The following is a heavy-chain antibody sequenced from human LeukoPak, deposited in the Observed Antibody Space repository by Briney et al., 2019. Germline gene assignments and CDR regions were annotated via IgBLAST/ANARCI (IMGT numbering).Heavy chain of an antibody. CDR1: GASISSSSYY. CDR2: IYYSGST. CDR3: ARDVGFFDIDY. D-gene: IGHD3-9*01. J-gene: IGHJ4*02. V-gene: IGHV4-39*02. Sequence: SETLSLTCTVSGASISSSSYYWGWIRQPPGKGLEWIGSIYYSGSTYYNPSLKSRVTISVDTSKNQFSLKLSSVTAADTAVYFCARDVGFFDIDYWGQGILVTVSS.